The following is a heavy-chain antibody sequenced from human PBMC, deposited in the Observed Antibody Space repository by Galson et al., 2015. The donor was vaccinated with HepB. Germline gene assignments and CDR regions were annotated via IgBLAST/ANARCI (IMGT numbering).Heavy chain of an antibody. CDR3: ARGKGYGAYYLDH. V-gene: IGHV1-69*02. D-gene: IGHD4-17*01. CDR2: IIPLLGIT. Sequence: SVKVSCKASGGTFNRDTINWVRQAPGQGLEWMGRIIPLLGITNYAQNFQGRVTITADRSTTTGYMELSSLRSEDTAVYYCARGKGYGAYYLDHWGQRTLVTVSS. J-gene: IGHJ4*02. CDR1: GGTFNRDT.